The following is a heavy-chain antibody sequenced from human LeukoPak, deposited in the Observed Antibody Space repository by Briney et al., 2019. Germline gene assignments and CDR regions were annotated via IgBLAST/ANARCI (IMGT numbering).Heavy chain of an antibody. CDR1: GFTFSSYE. V-gene: IGHV3-48*03. Sequence: GGSLRLSCAASGFTFSSYEMNWVRQAPGKGLEWVSYISSSGSTIYYADSVKGRFTISRDNAKNSLYLQMNSLRAEDTAVYYCARVVGSGWFDYWGQGTPVTVSS. D-gene: IGHD6-19*01. CDR3: ARVVGSGWFDY. J-gene: IGHJ4*02. CDR2: ISSSGSTI.